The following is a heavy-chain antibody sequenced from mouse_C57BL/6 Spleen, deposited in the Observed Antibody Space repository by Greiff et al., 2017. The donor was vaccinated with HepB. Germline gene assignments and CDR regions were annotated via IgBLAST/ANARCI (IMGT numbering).Heavy chain of an antibody. CDR1: GFNIKNTY. J-gene: IGHJ4*01. CDR3: AYYSNPYYYAMDY. V-gene: IGHV14-3*01. D-gene: IGHD2-5*01. Sequence: EVQRVESVAELVRPGASVKLSCTASGFNIKNTYMHWVKQRPEQGLEWIGRIDPANGNTKYAPKFQGKATITADTSANTAYLQLSSLTSEDTAIYYCAYYSNPYYYAMDYWGQGTSVTVSS. CDR2: IDPANGNT.